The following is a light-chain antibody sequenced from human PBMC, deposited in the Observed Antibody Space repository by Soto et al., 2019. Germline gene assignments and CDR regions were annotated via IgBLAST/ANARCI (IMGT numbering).Light chain of an antibody. CDR1: QSVSSY. J-gene: IGKJ2*01. Sequence: EIVLTQSPATLSLSPGERATLSCRASQSVSSYLAWYQQKPGQAPRLLIYDASNRATGISARFSGSGSGTDFTLTISSLAPEDFAVYYCQQRSNWPYTCGQGTKLEIK. CDR2: DAS. CDR3: QQRSNWPYT. V-gene: IGKV3-11*01.